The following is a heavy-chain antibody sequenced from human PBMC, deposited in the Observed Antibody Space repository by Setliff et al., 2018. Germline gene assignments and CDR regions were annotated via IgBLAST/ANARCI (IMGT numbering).Heavy chain of an antibody. V-gene: IGHV4-39*07. Sequence: SETLSLTCTVSGGSISSSSYYWGWIRQPPGKGLEWIGSIYYSGSTYYNPSLKSRVTISVDTSKNQFSLKLSSVTAADTAVYYCTRRATYYNFWSGYYDYWGQGTLVTVSS. J-gene: IGHJ4*02. CDR2: IYYSGST. D-gene: IGHD3-3*01. CDR1: GGSISSSSYY. CDR3: TRRATYYNFWSGYYDY.